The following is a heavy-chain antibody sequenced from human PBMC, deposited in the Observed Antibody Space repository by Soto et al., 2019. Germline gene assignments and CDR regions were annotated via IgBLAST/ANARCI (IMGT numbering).Heavy chain of an antibody. J-gene: IGHJ3*02. V-gene: IGHV4-4*02. CDR1: GASISSSNW. CDR3: ARVWGGAFDI. CDR2: IYYSGST. D-gene: IGHD3-10*01. Sequence: PSETLSLTCAVSGASISSSNWWSWVRQPPGKGLEWIGYIYYSGSTNYNPSLKSRVTISVDTSKNQFSLKLSSVTAADTAVYYCARVWGGAFDIWGQGTMVTVSS.